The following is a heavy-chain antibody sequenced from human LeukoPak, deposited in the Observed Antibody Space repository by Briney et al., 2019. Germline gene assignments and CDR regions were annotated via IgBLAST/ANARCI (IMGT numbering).Heavy chain of an antibody. J-gene: IGHJ1*01. CDR1: GFTFRYYS. Sequence: GGSLRLSCAGSGFTFRYYSMTWVRQAPGKGLEWVSYISSSSSTIYYADSVKGRFTISRDNAKNSLYLQMNSLRAEDTAVYYCARDILTGSQSRFQHWGQGTLVTVSS. CDR3: ARDILTGSQSRFQH. CDR2: ISSSSSTI. D-gene: IGHD3-9*01. V-gene: IGHV3-48*04.